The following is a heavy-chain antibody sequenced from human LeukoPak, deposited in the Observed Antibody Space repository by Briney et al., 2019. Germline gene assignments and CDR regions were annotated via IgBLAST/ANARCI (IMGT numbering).Heavy chain of an antibody. CDR2: IWSDGNNR. J-gene: IGHJ6*03. CDR1: GFTFRNYG. D-gene: IGHD2-8*02. CDR3: AKDPGASVSGFYMDV. V-gene: IGHV3-30*02. Sequence: GGSLRLSCAASGFTFRNYGMHWVRQATGKGLEWVSFIWSDGNNRFYADSVKGRFTIARDNSKNMLYLQMDTLRAEDTALYYCAKDPGASVSGFYMDVWGKGTTVIVSS.